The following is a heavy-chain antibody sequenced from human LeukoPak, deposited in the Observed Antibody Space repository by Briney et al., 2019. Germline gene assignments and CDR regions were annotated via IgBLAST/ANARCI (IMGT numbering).Heavy chain of an antibody. CDR2: ISSSGSII. V-gene: IGHV3-11*01. Sequence: PGGSLRLSCAASGFTFSDYYMSWIRQAPGKGLEWVSYISSSGSIIYYADSVKGRFTISRDNAKNSLYLQMNSLRAEDTAVYYCSKGPTYIVGVIPDYWGQGTPVTVSS. J-gene: IGHJ4*02. D-gene: IGHD3-22*01. CDR1: GFTFSDYY. CDR3: SKGPTYIVGVIPDY.